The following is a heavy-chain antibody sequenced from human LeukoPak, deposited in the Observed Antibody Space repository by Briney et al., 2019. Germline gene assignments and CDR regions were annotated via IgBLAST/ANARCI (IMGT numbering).Heavy chain of an antibody. CDR2: IYHSGST. CDR1: GGSISSGGYS. D-gene: IGHD4-17*01. Sequence: SETLSLTCAVSGGSISSGGYSWSWIRQPPGKGLEWIGYIYHSGSTYYNPSLKSRVTISVDRSKNQFSLKLSSVTAADMAVYYCARGYGDFFIDYWGQGTLVTVSS. CDR3: ARGYGDFFIDY. V-gene: IGHV4-30-2*01. J-gene: IGHJ4*02.